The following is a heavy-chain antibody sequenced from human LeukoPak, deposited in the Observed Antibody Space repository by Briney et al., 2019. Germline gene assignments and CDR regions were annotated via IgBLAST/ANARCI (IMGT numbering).Heavy chain of an antibody. CDR3: AKESYYCSNSCPQFYYYMDV. V-gene: IGHV3-30*02. D-gene: IGHD2-2*01. Sequence: GGSLRLSCVASGFSFSRHGVHWVRQAPGKGLEWVAFVRYDGSERYYADSVKGRFTISRDDSKNTVFMQMNSLRVEDTAVYYCAKESYYCSNSCPQFYYYMDVWGQGTTVTVSS. CDR2: VRYDGSER. J-gene: IGHJ6*03. CDR1: GFSFSRHG.